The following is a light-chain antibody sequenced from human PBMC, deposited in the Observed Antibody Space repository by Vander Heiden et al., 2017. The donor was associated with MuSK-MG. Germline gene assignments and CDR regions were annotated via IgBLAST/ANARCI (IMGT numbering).Light chain of an antibody. CDR2: AAS. Sequence: DSQMTQSPASLSASVGDRVTITCRASQSISSYLNWYQQKPGKAPKLLIYAASSLQSGVPSRFSGSGYGTDFTLTISSRQPEDFAPYYCQQNDSNPHKTFGQGTKVEIK. J-gene: IGKJ1*01. CDR1: QSISSY. CDR3: QQNDSNPHKT. V-gene: IGKV1-39*01.